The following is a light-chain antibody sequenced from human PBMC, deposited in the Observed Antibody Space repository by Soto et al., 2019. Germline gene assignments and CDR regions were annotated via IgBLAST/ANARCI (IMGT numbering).Light chain of an antibody. J-gene: IGLJ1*01. CDR2: EVS. V-gene: IGLV2-14*01. Sequence: QSVLTQPASVSGSPGQSITISCTGTSSDVGGYNYVSWFQHHPGKAPKLIIYEVSYRPSGVSNRFSGSKSGDTASLTIFGLQAQDEADYYCSSFTSTSTRYAFGTGTKVTVL. CDR1: SSDVGGYNY. CDR3: SSFTSTSTRYA.